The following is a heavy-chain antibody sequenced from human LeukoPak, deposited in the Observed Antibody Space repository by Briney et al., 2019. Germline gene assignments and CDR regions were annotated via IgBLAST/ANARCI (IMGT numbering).Heavy chain of an antibody. CDR1: GFTFSSYS. CDR3: ARDYDSSGYQDY. V-gene: IGHV3-21*01. Sequence: GGSLRLSCAASGFTFSSYSMNWVRQAPGKGLEWVSSISSSSSYIYYADSVKGRFTISRDNAKNSLYLQMNSLKAEDTAVYYCARDYDSSGYQDYWGQGTLVTVSS. J-gene: IGHJ4*02. CDR2: ISSSSSYI. D-gene: IGHD3-22*01.